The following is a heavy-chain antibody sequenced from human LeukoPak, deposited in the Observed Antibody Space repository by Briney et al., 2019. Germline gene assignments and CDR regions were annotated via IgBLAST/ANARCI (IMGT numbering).Heavy chain of an antibody. V-gene: IGHV3-23*01. CDR2: ISGSGGST. CDR1: GFTFSSYA. Sequence: GGSLRLSCAASGFTFSSYAMSWVRQAPGKGLEWVSAISGSGGSTYYADSVKGRFTISRDNSKNTLYLQMNSLRAEDTAVYYCAKDAVGNPDYGDLNAYFDYWGQGTLVTVSS. D-gene: IGHD4-17*01. J-gene: IGHJ4*02. CDR3: AKDAVGNPDYGDLNAYFDY.